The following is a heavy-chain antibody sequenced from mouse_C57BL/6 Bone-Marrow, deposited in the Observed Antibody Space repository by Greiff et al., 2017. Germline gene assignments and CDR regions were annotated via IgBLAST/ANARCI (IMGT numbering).Heavy chain of an antibody. CDR2: ISYDGSN. J-gene: IGHJ3*01. CDR3: ARAGNGGFAY. D-gene: IGHD2-1*01. V-gene: IGHV3-6*01. Sequence: ESGPGLVKPSQSLSLTCSVTGYSITSGYYWNWIRQFPGNKLEWMGYISYDGSNNYNPSLKNRISITRDTSKNQFFLKLNSVTTEDTATYYCARAGNGGFAYWGQGTLVTVSA. CDR1: GYSITSGYY.